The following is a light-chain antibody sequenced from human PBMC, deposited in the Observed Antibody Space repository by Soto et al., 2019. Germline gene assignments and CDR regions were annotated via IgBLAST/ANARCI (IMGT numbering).Light chain of an antibody. CDR3: SSYTSSSSPYV. CDR1: NSDVGGYNY. V-gene: IGLV2-14*01. Sequence: QSVLTQPASVSGSPGQSITISCTGTNSDVGGYNYVSWFQQHPGKAPKLIIYQVNYRPSGVSDRFSGSKSGNTASLTISGLQAEDEADYYCSSYTSSSSPYVFGTGTKGTVL. J-gene: IGLJ1*01. CDR2: QVN.